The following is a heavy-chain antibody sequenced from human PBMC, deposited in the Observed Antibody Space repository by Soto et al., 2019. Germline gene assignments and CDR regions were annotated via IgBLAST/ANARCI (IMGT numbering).Heavy chain of an antibody. Sequence: EVQLLESGGGLVQPGGSLRLSCEVSGFTFSSYAMSWVRQAPGKGLEWVSAIPGRGSNTYYADSVKGRFTISRDNSXNPRHLLMTSLRTQDPDVYYCPIDASRSGWYTDFDYWGQGTLVTLS. CDR3: PIDASRSGWYTDFDY. CDR1: GFTFSSYA. D-gene: IGHD6-19*01. CDR2: IPGRGSNT. J-gene: IGHJ4*02. V-gene: IGHV3-23*01.